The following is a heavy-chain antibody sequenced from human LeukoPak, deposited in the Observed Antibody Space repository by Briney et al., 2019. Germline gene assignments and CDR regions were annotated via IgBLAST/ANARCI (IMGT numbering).Heavy chain of an antibody. V-gene: IGHV7-4-1*02. CDR3: ARGYCSGGSCHTCDY. D-gene: IGHD2-15*01. J-gene: IGHJ4*02. CDR2: INTDTGNP. Sequence: ASVKVSCKAPGYTFTTYAMNWVRQAPGQGLEWMGWINTDTGNPTYAQDFTGRFVFSLDTSVSTAYLQISSLKAEDTAVYYCARGYCSGGSCHTCDYWGQGTLVTVSS. CDR1: GYTFTTYA.